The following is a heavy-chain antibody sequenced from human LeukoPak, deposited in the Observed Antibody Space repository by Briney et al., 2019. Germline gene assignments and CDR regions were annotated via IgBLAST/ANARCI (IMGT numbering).Heavy chain of an antibody. J-gene: IGHJ6*02. V-gene: IGHV4-59*01. Sequence: SETLSLTCTVSGGSISSYYWSWIRQPPGKGLEWIGYIYYSGSTNYNPSLKSRVTVSVDTSKNQFSLKLSSATAADTAVYYCARLDTAMVSHYGMDVWGQGTTVTVSS. CDR1: GGSISSYY. CDR2: IYYSGST. CDR3: ARLDTAMVSHYGMDV. D-gene: IGHD5-18*01.